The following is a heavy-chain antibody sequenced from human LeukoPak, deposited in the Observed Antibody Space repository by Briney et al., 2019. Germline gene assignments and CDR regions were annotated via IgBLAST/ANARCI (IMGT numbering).Heavy chain of an antibody. J-gene: IGHJ4*02. V-gene: IGHV3-7*01. CDR2: IKQDGSEK. CDR3: ARGWDFWSGYYPAYFDY. CDR1: GFTFSSYW. D-gene: IGHD3-3*01. Sequence: GGSLRLSCAASGFTFSSYWMSWVRQAPGKGLEWVANIKQDGSEKYYVDSVKGRFTISRDNAKNSLYLQMNSPRAEDTAVYYCARGWDFWSGYYPAYFDYWGQGTLVTVSS.